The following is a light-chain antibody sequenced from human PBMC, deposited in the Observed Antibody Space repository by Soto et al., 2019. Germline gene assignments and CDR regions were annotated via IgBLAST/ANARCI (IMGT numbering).Light chain of an antibody. CDR2: DVS. V-gene: IGLV2-8*01. CDR1: SSDIGGYDS. CDR3: SSYTDRNNLV. Sequence: QSALTQSPSASGSPGQSVTISCTGTSSDIGGYDSVSWYQQHPGKAPKVMIYDVSKRHSGVPDRLSGSKSGNTASLTVSALQAEDEADYYCSSYTDRNNLVFGTGTKVNV. J-gene: IGLJ1*01.